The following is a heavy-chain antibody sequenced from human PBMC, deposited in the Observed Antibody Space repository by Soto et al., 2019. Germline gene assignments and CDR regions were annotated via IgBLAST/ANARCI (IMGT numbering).Heavy chain of an antibody. J-gene: IGHJ4*02. Sequence: QVQLVQSGADMKKPGASVKVSCRTSGYRFTTYGISWVRQAPGQGLEWMGWISTYNEKKKYIQKFQGRLTMTTEASTSTAYMELKNLRSDDTAVYYCARDTFVRSRGWDASDSWGQGTLVTVSS. D-gene: IGHD6-19*01. CDR1: GYRFTTYG. CDR3: ARDTFVRSRGWDASDS. V-gene: IGHV1-18*04. CDR2: ISTYNEKK.